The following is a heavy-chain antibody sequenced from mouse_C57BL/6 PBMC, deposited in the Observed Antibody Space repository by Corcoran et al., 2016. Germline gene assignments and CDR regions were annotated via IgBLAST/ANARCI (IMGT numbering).Heavy chain of an antibody. CDR1: GYTFTTYG. CDR3: ARLFITTVFDY. V-gene: IGHV9-3*01. D-gene: IGHD1-1*01. Sequence: QIQLVQSGPELKKPGETVKISCKASGYTFTTYGMSWVKQAPGKGLKWMGWINTYSGVPTYADDFKGRFAFSLETSASTAYLQINNLKNEDTATYCCARLFITTVFDYWGQGTTLTVSS. J-gene: IGHJ2*01. CDR2: INTYSGVP.